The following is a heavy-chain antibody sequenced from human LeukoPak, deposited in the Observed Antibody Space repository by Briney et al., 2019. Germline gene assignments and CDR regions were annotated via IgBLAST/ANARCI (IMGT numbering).Heavy chain of an antibody. CDR3: TRREVWLGCSSTSCYEFGDDY. Sequence: GGSLRLSCAASGFTFSGSAMHWVRQASGKGLEWVGRIRSKANSYATAYAASVKGRFTISRDDSKNTAYLLMNSLKTEDTAVYYCTRREVWLGCSSTSCYEFGDDYWGQGTLVTVSS. D-gene: IGHD2-2*01. CDR2: IRSKANSYAT. CDR1: GFTFSGSA. V-gene: IGHV3-73*01. J-gene: IGHJ4*02.